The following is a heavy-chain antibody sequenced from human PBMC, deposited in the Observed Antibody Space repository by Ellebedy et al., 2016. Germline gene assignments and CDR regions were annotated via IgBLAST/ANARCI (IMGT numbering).Heavy chain of an antibody. V-gene: IGHV3-23*01. J-gene: IGHJ5*02. Sequence: GGSLRLSCAASGFTFSSYTMSWVRQAPGKGLEWVASVSGSGTTTYYADSVKGRPTISRDNSKDTLYLQMDSLRAEDTAVYYCSKDPERIIIFDGYNWFDPWGQGTLVTVSS. CDR2: VSGSGTTT. CDR3: SKDPERIIIFDGYNWFDP. D-gene: IGHD3-3*02. CDR1: GFTFSSYT.